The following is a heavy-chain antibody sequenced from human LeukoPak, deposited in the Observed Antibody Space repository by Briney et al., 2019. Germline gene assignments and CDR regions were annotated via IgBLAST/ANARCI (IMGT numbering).Heavy chain of an antibody. J-gene: IGHJ4*02. Sequence: GASVKLSCTASGYTFTSYSMNSVRQAPGQGLEWMGIINPSGGSTSYAQKFQGRVTMTRDTSTSTVYMELSSLRSEDTAVYYCASPGDQCLDYWGQGTLVTVSS. CDR2: INPSGGST. D-gene: IGHD5/OR15-5a*01. CDR3: ASPGDQCLDY. V-gene: IGHV1-46*01. CDR1: GYTFTSYS.